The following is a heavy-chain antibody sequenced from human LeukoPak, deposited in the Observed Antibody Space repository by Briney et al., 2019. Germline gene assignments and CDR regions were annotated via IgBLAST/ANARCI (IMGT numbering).Heavy chain of an antibody. CDR3: ARGGIAAAGSFDY. J-gene: IGHJ4*02. CDR1: GFTFSSYA. V-gene: IGHV3-30*03. Sequence: PGGSLRLSCAASGFTFSSYAMSWVRQAPGKGLEWVAVLSYDGSNKYYADSVKGRFTISRDNSKNTLYLQMNSLRAEDTAVYYCARGGIAAAGSFDYWGQGTLVTVSS. CDR2: LSYDGSNK. D-gene: IGHD6-13*01.